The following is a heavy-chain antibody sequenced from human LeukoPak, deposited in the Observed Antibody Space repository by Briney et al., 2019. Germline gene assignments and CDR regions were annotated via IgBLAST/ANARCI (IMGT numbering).Heavy chain of an antibody. CDR2: IYHSGST. J-gene: IGHJ4*02. CDR3: ARDVESGRGYYY. D-gene: IGHD2-15*01. Sequence: SETLSLTCDVSDYSISTNYFWAWIRQPPGKGLEWIGSIYHSGSTYYNPSLKSRVTISVDTSKNQFSLKVGSVTAADTAVYYCARDVESGRGYYYWGQGILVTVSS. CDR1: DYSISTNYF. V-gene: IGHV4-38-2*02.